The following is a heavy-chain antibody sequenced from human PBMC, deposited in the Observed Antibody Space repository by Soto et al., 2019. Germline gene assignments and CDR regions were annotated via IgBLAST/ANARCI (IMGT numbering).Heavy chain of an antibody. CDR3: ASGPNPSIAVAGSAFDI. D-gene: IGHD6-19*01. J-gene: IGHJ3*02. CDR2: IYYSGST. Sequence: QLQLQESGPGLVKPSETLSLTCTVSGGSISSSSYYWGWIRQPPGKGLEWIGSIYYSGSTYYNPSLKSRVTISVDTSKNQFSLKLSSVTAADTAVYYCASGPNPSIAVAGSAFDIWGQGTMVTVSS. V-gene: IGHV4-39*01. CDR1: GGSISSSSYY.